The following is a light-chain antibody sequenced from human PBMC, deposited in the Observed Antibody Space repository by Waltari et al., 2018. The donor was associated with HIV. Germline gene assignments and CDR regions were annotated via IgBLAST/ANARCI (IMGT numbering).Light chain of an antibody. V-gene: IGKV1-5*03. CDR2: QAS. J-gene: IGKJ2*01. CDR1: QAIGNW. Sequence: DIQVTQSPPILSASVGKRVTMTCRTSQAIGNWLAWYLHKPGLAPKILIYQASTLQRGVPSRVVGKGSGTQFTLAISAVQPDDFAIYYWQQYNGQSYTFGQGTRL. CDR3: QQYNGQSYT.